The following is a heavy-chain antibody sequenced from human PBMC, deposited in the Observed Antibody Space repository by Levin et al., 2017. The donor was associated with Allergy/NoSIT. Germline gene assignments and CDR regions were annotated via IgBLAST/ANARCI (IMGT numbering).Heavy chain of an antibody. CDR1: GGSFSGYY. CDR3: ARAYFDWYDAFDI. Sequence: SETLSLTCAVYGGSFSGYYWSWIRQPPGKGLEWIGEINHSGSTNYNPSLKSRVTISVDTSKNQFSLKLSSVTAADTAVYYCARAYFDWYDAFDIWGQGTMVTVSS. J-gene: IGHJ3*02. V-gene: IGHV4-34*01. CDR2: INHSGST. D-gene: IGHD3-9*01.